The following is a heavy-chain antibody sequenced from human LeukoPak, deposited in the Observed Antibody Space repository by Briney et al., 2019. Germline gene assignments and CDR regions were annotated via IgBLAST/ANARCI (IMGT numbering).Heavy chain of an antibody. CDR1: GYTFTSYG. CDR2: ISAYNGNT. J-gene: IGHJ4*02. V-gene: IGHV1-18*01. D-gene: IGHD3-10*01. Sequence: ASVKVSCKASGYTFTSYGIGWVRQAPGQGLEWMGWISAYNGNTNYAQKLQGRVTMTTDTSTSTAYMELRSLRSDDTAVYYCARDLENRITMVRGVLDYWGQGTLVTVSS. CDR3: ARDLENRITMVRGVLDY.